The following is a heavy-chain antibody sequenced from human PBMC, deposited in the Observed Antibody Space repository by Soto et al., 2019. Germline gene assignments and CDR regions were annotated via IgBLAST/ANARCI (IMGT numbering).Heavy chain of an antibody. V-gene: IGHV2-5*02. CDR3: ARSVRGVTMDV. D-gene: IGHD3-10*01. CDR1: GFSLSTEGVG. CDR2: IYWDDDK. Sequence: QITLKESGPASLKPTQTLTLTCSFSGFSLSTEGVGVNWIRQPPGKALEWLALIYWDDDKRYSPSLKSRLTITKDTSKNQVVLPLTNINPVDTGTYFCARSVRGVTMDVWGQGTAVTVSS. J-gene: IGHJ6*02.